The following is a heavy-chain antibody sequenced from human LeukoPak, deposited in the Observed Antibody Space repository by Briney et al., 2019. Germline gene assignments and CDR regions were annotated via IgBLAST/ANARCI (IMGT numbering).Heavy chain of an antibody. J-gene: IGHJ4*02. D-gene: IGHD3-10*01. Sequence: GESLKISCKGSGYSFTGFWIGWVRQMPGKGLEWMGIIHPGDSNTRYSPSFQGQVTLSVDKSINTAYLQWSSLKASDTAMYYCARHDGDTLSDYWGQGTLVTVSS. V-gene: IGHV5-51*01. CDR2: IHPGDSNT. CDR3: ARHDGDTLSDY. CDR1: GYSFTGFW.